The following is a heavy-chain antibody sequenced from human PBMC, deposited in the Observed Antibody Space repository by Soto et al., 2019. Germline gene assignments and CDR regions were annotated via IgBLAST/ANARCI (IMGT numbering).Heavy chain of an antibody. V-gene: IGHV3-9*01. Sequence: QLGGSLRLSCAASGFTFDDYAMHWVRQAPGKGLEWVSGISWNSGSIGYADSVKGRFTISRDNAKNSLYLQMNSLRAEDTALYYCAKEWRWNAFDIWGQGTMVTVSS. CDR2: ISWNSGSI. J-gene: IGHJ3*02. D-gene: IGHD3-3*01. CDR3: AKEWRWNAFDI. CDR1: GFTFDDYA.